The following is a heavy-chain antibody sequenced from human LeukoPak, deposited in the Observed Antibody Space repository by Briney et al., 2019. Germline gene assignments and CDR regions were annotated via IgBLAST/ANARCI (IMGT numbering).Heavy chain of an antibody. D-gene: IGHD3-22*01. Sequence: GGSLRLSCAASGFTFSTYWMSWVRQVPGKGLEWVANIKQDGSEKYYVDSVKGRFTISRDNSKNTLFLQMNSLRAEDTALYYCAKGSSGYFVDLWGQGTLVTVSS. CDR3: AKGSSGYFVDL. J-gene: IGHJ5*02. CDR1: GFTFSTYW. CDR2: IKQDGSEK. V-gene: IGHV3-7*03.